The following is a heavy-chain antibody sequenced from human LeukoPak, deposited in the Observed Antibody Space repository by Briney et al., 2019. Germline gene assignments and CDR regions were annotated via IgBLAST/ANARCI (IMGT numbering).Heavy chain of an antibody. CDR3: ARGRYMYGFNHFDY. Sequence: PSETLSLTCTVSGDSISSGTYYWSWIRQPAGKGLEWIGRKYISGPTNYNPSLKSRVTIAVDTSKKQFSLKLSSVTAADPAVYYCARGRYMYGFNHFDYWGQGILVTVSS. V-gene: IGHV4-61*02. CDR1: GDSISSGTYY. J-gene: IGHJ4*02. D-gene: IGHD5-24*01. CDR2: KYISGPT.